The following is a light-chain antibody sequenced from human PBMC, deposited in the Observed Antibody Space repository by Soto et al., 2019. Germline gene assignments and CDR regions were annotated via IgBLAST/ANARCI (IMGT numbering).Light chain of an antibody. Sequence: QPVLTQSSSASASLGSSVKLTCTLSSGHSSYIIAWHQQQPGKAPRFLIKLEGSGTYNKGSGVPDRFSGSSSGADRYLTISILQFEDEADYYCETWDTNTRVFGGGTKLTVL. J-gene: IGLJ3*02. V-gene: IGLV4-60*02. CDR1: SGHSSYI. CDR3: ETWDTNTRV. CDR2: LEGSGTY.